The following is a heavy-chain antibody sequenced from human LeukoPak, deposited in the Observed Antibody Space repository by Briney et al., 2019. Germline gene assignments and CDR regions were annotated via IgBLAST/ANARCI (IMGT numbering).Heavy chain of an antibody. CDR2: IRYDGSNK. D-gene: IGHD4-17*01. V-gene: IGHV3-30*02. CDR1: GFTFSSYG. Sequence: GGSLRLSCAASGFTFSSYGMHWVRQAPGKGLVWVAFIRYDGSNKYYADSMRGRFTISRDNSKNTPYLQMNSLRAEDTAVYYCANDGYGDYVIDYWGQGTLVTVSS. CDR3: ANDGYGDYVIDY. J-gene: IGHJ4*02.